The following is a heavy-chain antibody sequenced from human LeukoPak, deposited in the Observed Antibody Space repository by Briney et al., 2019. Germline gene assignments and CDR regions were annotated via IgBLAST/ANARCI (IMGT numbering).Heavy chain of an antibody. J-gene: IGHJ5*02. CDR2: INGRGDNT. CDR3: AKDRVSPGFNWFDP. V-gene: IGHV3-23*01. CDR1: GVIMSSYA. D-gene: IGHD2/OR15-2a*01. Sequence: GGSLRLSCAASGVIMSSYAMRGVRQAPGKGVEGVSAINGRGDNTYYGDFVKGRFTISRDNSKSTLYLQMNTLRTEDTAVYYCAKDRVSPGFNWFDPWGQGPLVTVSS.